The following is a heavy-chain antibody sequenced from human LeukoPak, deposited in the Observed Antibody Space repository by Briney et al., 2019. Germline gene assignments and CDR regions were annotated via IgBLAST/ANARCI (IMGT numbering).Heavy chain of an antibody. Sequence: GGSLRLSCAASGFTFSSYGMHWVRQAPGKGLEWVAVISYDGSNKYYADSVKGRFTISRDNSKNTLYLQMNSLRAEDTAVYYCARDQGYSNYGNYYYYYMDVWGKGTTVTVSS. CDR3: ARDQGYSNYGNYYYYYMDV. D-gene: IGHD4-11*01. CDR1: GFTFSSYG. V-gene: IGHV3-30*03. CDR2: ISYDGSNK. J-gene: IGHJ6*03.